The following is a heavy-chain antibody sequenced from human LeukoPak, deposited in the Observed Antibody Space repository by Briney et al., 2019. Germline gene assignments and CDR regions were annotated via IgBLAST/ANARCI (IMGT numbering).Heavy chain of an antibody. CDR3: AKENIAAAGSSGFDY. J-gene: IGHJ4*02. D-gene: IGHD6-13*01. CDR1: GFTFDDYV. V-gene: IGHV3-9*01. Sequence: GGSLRLSCGASGFTFDDYVMHGVRQAPGKGLEGVAGISWNSGSIGYADSVKGRFTISRDNAKNSLYLQMNSLRAEDTALYYCAKENIAAAGSSGFDYWGQGTLVTVSS. CDR2: ISWNSGSI.